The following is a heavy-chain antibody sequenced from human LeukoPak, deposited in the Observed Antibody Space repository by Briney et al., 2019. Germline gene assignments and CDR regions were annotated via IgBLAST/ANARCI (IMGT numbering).Heavy chain of an antibody. CDR2: ISRNSRYI. D-gene: IGHD6-13*01. CDR1: GFTFSSYE. J-gene: IGHJ4*02. Sequence: GGSLRLSCAASGFTFSSYELNWVRQAPGKGLEWVSSISRNSRYIYYADSMRGRFTISRDNAKNSLYLQMNSLKPEDTAVYYCARVAEAAAFDSWGQGTLVTVSS. V-gene: IGHV3-21*06. CDR3: ARVAEAAAFDS.